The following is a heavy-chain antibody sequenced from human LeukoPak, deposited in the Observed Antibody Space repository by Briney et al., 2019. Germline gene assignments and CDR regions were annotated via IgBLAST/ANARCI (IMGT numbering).Heavy chain of an antibody. CDR2: INPNSGGT. CDR3: ARRGYCSSTSCSLFDY. Sequence: ASVKLSCKASGYTFTGYYMHWVRQAPGQGLEWMGWINPNSGGTNYAQKFQGRVTMTRDTSISTAYMELSRLRSDDTAVYYCARRGYCSSTSCSLFDYWGQGTLVTVSS. V-gene: IGHV1-2*02. CDR1: GYTFTGYY. J-gene: IGHJ4*02. D-gene: IGHD2-2*01.